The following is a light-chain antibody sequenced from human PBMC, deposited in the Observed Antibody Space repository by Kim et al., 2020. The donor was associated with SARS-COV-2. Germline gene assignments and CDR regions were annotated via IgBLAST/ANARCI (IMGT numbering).Light chain of an antibody. J-gene: IGLJ3*02. Sequence: GKTVTISCTRSTGSIASDYVQWYQQRPGSSHTTVIYEDNRRPSGVPDRFSGSIDSSSNSASLTISGLKTEDEADYYCQSYDTTNRVFGGGTQLTVL. CDR3: QSYDTTNRV. CDR2: EDN. V-gene: IGLV6-57*01. CDR1: TGSIASDY.